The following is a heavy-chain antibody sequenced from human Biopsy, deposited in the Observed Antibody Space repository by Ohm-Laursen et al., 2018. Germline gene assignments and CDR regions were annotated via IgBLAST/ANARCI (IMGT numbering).Heavy chain of an antibody. D-gene: IGHD2-2*01. J-gene: IGHJ6*02. Sequence: SLRLSCAASGFRFDNTGMHWVRHGPGEGLEWVSSISSRSSDIYYADSVKGRFTISRDNAKNSLFLHMNSLRAEDTAVYYCARESALKWYQSLSYFNGMDVWGQGTTVTVSS. V-gene: IGHV3-21*01. CDR2: ISSRSSDI. CDR1: GFRFDNTG. CDR3: ARESALKWYQSLSYFNGMDV.